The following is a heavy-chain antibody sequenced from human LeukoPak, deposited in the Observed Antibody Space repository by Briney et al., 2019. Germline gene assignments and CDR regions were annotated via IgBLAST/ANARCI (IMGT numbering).Heavy chain of an antibody. CDR3: AREVFRSGWALLDY. J-gene: IGHJ4*02. V-gene: IGHV3-53*01. D-gene: IGHD6-19*01. CDR2: IYSGGDT. Sequence: GGSLRLSCEASGFSFRDHYMSWVRQAPGKGLEWVSVIYSGGDTYYADSVKGRFTISRDNSKNTLYLQMNSLRAEDTALYYCAREVFRSGWALLDYWGQGTLVTVSS. CDR1: GFSFRDHY.